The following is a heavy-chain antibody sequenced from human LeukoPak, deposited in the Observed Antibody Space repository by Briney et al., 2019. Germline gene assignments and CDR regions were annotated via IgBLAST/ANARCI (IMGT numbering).Heavy chain of an antibody. D-gene: IGHD3-22*01. V-gene: IGHV3-23*01. CDR2: ISDSGGTT. CDR1: GITLSNYG. CDR3: AKRGVVIRVILVGFHKQAYYFES. J-gene: IGHJ4*02. Sequence: GGSLRLSCVVSGITLSNYGMSWVRQAPGKGLEWVAGISDSGGTTNYADSVKGRFTVSRDNPKNTLYLQMNSLRAEDTAVYSCAKRGVVIRVILVGFHKQAYYFESWGQGVLVTVSS.